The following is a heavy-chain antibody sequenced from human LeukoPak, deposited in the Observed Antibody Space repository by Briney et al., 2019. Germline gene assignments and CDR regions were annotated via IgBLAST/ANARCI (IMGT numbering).Heavy chain of an antibody. CDR1: GFTFSSYA. J-gene: IGHJ6*03. CDR3: ARDRREIKLWPREYYYYYMDV. CDR2: ISSSGSTI. V-gene: IGHV3-48*04. Sequence: PGGSLRLSCAASGFTFSSYAMSWVRQAPGKGLEWVSYISSSGSTIYYADSVKGRFTISRDNAKNSLYLQMNSLRAEDTAVYYCARDRREIKLWPREYYYYYMDVWGKGTTVTISS. D-gene: IGHD5-18*01.